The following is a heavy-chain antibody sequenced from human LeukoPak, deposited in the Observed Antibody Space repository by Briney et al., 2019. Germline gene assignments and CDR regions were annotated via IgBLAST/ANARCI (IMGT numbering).Heavy chain of an antibody. CDR1: GYTFTGYY. Sequence: ASVKVSCKASGYTFTGYYMHWVRQAPGQGLEWMGWINPNSGGTSYAQKFQGRVTVTRDTSISTAYMELSRLRSDDTAVYYCARVVWFGELLAPNYWGQGTLVTVSS. CDR2: INPNSGGT. D-gene: IGHD3-10*01. CDR3: ARVVWFGELLAPNY. J-gene: IGHJ4*02. V-gene: IGHV1-2*02.